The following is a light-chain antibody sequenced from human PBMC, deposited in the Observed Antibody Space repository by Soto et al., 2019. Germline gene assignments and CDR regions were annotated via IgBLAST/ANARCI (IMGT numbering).Light chain of an antibody. V-gene: IGKV3-15*01. CDR3: QQYNNWPS. CDR2: DIS. J-gene: IGKJ1*01. Sequence: VVMTQSPATLSVSPGERATLSCRASQTVSRNLAWYQQRPGQAPRLLIYDISNRATGVPARFSGSGSETEFTLTIRSLQSEDFAVYFCQQYNNWPSFGQGTKVDIK. CDR1: QTVSRN.